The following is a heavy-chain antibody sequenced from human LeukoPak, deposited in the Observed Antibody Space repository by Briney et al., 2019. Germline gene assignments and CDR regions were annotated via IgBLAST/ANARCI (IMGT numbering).Heavy chain of an antibody. Sequence: PGGSLRLSCTASGLTFSSYWMSWVRQAPGKGLEWVANIKQDGSEKYYVDSVKGRFTISRDNAKNSLYLQMNSLRAEDTAVYYCARDDNWGSDYWGQGTLVTVSS. V-gene: IGHV3-7*04. CDR3: ARDDNWGSDY. J-gene: IGHJ4*02. D-gene: IGHD7-27*01. CDR2: IKQDGSEK. CDR1: GLTFSSYW.